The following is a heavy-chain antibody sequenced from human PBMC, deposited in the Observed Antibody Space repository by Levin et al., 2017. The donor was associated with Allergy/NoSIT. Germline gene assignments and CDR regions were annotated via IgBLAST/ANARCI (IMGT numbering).Heavy chain of an antibody. CDR2: IHHSGST. D-gene: IGHD2-2*01. Sequence: PSQTLSLTCAVYGGSFSGSYWSWLRQPPGKGLEWIGEIHHSGSTNYNPSLKSRVTISVDTSKNQFSLKLSSVTAADTAVYYCARGGGAGSTANFDYWGQGTLVTVSS. J-gene: IGHJ4*02. CDR1: GGSFSGSY. V-gene: IGHV4-34*01. CDR3: ARGGGAGSTANFDY.